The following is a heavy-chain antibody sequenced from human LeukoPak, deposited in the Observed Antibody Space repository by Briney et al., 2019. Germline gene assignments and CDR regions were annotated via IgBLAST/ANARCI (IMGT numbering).Heavy chain of an antibody. J-gene: IGHJ4*02. CDR2: IIPSGHTT. CDR1: GFTFSSHG. Sequence: GGSLRLSCVASGFTFSSHGMNWVRQAPGKGLGWVSGIIPSGHTTYYADSVRGRFTISRDNSRNTVYLQMNSLRVEDTAVYYCAKDDRWLQFCCWGQGTLATVSA. V-gene: IGHV3-23*01. CDR3: AKDDRWLQFCC. D-gene: IGHD5-24*01.